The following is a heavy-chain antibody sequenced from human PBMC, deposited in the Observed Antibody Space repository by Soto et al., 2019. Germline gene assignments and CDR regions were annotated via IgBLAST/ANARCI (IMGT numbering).Heavy chain of an antibody. Sequence: EVQLVESGGGLVQPGGSLRLSCAASGFTFRDYWMSWVRQAPGKGLEWVANIKEDGSQKYYVDSVKGRSTVSRDNAKNSLYLQLNSLIGEDTAVYYCARYSGSYAILDWGQGTLVTVST. J-gene: IGHJ4*02. CDR3: ARYSGSYAILD. V-gene: IGHV3-7*04. CDR2: IKEDGSQK. CDR1: GFTFRDYW. D-gene: IGHD1-26*01.